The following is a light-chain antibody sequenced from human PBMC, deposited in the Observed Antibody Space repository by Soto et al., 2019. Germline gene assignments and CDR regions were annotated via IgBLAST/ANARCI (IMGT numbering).Light chain of an antibody. V-gene: IGKV3-11*01. CDR3: QQRSNWPRT. CDR2: DAS. J-gene: IGKJ5*01. CDR1: QSVSSN. Sequence: IVLTQSPVSLSLSPGERATLSCRASQSVSSNLAWYQQKPGQAPRLLIYDASNRATGIPARFSGSGSGTDFTLTISSLEPEDFAVYYCQQRSNWPRTFGQGTRLEIK.